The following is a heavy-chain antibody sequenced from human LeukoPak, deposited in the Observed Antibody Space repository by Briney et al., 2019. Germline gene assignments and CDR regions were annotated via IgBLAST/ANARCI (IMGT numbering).Heavy chain of an antibody. V-gene: IGHV3-30*02. CDR1: GNTFSVYD. Sequence: GGSLRLSCAASGNTFSVYDMYWVPQALHKGREWVAFIRYDGGNKFYAQSVKGRVTISRDNSKHTMYLQMNSLRAEDTAVYYCVKFPYSSGWATDYWGQGTLVTVSS. J-gene: IGHJ4*02. CDR3: VKFPYSSGWATDY. CDR2: IRYDGGNK. D-gene: IGHD6-19*01.